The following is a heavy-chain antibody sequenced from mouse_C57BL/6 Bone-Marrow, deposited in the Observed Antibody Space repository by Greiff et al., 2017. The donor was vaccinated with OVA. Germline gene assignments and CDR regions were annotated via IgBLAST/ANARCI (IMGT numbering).Heavy chain of an antibody. D-gene: IGHD2-1*01. CDR2: ISSGGDYI. CDR3: TRLLDAMDY. J-gene: IGHJ4*01. V-gene: IGHV5-9-1*02. CDR1: GFTFSSYA. Sequence: EVKLVESGEGLVKPGGSLKLSCAASGFTFSSYAMSWVRQTPEKRLEWVAYISSGGDYIYYADNVKGRFTISRDNARNTLYLQMSSLKSEDTAMYYCTRLLDAMDYWGQGTAVTVSS.